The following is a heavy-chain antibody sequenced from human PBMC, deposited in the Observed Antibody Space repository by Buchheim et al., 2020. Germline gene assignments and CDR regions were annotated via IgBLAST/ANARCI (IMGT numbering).Heavy chain of an antibody. CDR3: ARGRGTIFGVFIT. J-gene: IGHJ5*02. CDR2: IYSSGSA. V-gene: IGHV4-31*01. Sequence: QVQLQESGPGLVKPSQTLSLTCTVSGVSISSGGYYWSWIRQHPGKGLEWIGHIYSSGSAYYNPSLASPATISVDPSKNQFSLKVNSVTAADTAVYYCARGRGTIFGVFITWGQGTL. D-gene: IGHD3-3*01. CDR1: GVSISSGGYY.